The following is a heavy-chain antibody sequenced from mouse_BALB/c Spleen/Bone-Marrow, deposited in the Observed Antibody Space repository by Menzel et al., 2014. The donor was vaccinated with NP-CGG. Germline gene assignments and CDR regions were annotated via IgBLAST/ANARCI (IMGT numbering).Heavy chain of an antibody. J-gene: IGHJ3*01. CDR2: INPKNGGT. Sequence: EVQLQQSGPELVKPGASVKISCKTSGYTFTEYTIHWVKQSHGKSLEWIGGINPKNGGTTYKQRFKGKATLTVDKSSSTAYMELRSLTSEDSAVYYCARDWYYYGSSSSWFALWGQGTLVTVSA. CDR3: ARDWYYYGSSSSWFAL. V-gene: IGHV1-18*01. CDR1: GYTFTEYT. D-gene: IGHD1-1*02.